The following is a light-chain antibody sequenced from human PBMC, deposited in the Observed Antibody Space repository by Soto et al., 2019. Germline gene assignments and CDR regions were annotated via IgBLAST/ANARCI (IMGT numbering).Light chain of an antibody. CDR1: ESVSSN. Sequence: VVTQSPATLSVSPGERATLSCRASESVSSNLAWYQQRPGQAPRLVIYGASTRATGIPARFSGGGSGTEFTLTISSLQSEDFAVYYCQQYNSWPPITFGQGTRLEIK. CDR2: GAS. CDR3: QQYNSWPPIT. V-gene: IGKV3-15*01. J-gene: IGKJ5*01.